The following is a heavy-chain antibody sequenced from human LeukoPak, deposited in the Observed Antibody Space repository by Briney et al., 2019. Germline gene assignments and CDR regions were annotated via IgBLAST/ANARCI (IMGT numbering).Heavy chain of an antibody. CDR2: IKQDGSEK. V-gene: IGHV3-7*01. CDR1: GFTFSSYW. J-gene: IGHJ4*02. CDR3: ARDVNLVWLSRYYFDH. Sequence: HPGGSLRLSCAASGFTFSSYWMSWVRQAPGKGLEWVANIKQDGSEKYYVDSVKGRFTISRDNAKNSLYLQMNSLRAEDTAVYYCARDVNLVWLSRYYFDHWGQGTLVTASS. D-gene: IGHD3-3*01.